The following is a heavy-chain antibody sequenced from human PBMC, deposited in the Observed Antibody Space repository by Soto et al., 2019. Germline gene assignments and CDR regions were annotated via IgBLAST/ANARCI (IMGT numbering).Heavy chain of an antibody. Sequence: PGGSLRLSCLASGFIFCSYAMHWVRQAPGKGLEWVAVITYDGANGYYADSVRGRFAISRDNSKSTLFLQMNSLRPEDTAVYYCARAFSGSYPNFDYWGQGTLVTVSS. J-gene: IGHJ4*02. CDR1: GFIFCSYA. D-gene: IGHD1-26*01. V-gene: IGHV3-30*09. CDR3: ARAFSGSYPNFDY. CDR2: ITYDGANG.